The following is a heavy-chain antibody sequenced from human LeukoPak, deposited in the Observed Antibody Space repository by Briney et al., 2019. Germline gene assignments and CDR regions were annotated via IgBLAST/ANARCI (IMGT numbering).Heavy chain of an antibody. CDR3: ARSPDILTGENFDY. V-gene: IGHV1-2*02. Sequence: ALVKVSCKASGYTFTGYYMHWVRQAPGQGLEWMGWINPNSGGTNYAQKFHDRVTMTRDTSIRTAYMEVSRLRSDDTAVYYCARSPDILTGENFDYWGQGTLVTVSA. CDR2: INPNSGGT. J-gene: IGHJ4*02. D-gene: IGHD3-9*01. CDR1: GYTFTGYY.